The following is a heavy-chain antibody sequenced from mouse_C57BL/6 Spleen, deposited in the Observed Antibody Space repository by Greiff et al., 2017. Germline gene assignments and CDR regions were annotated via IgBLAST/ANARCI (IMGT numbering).Heavy chain of an antibody. V-gene: IGHV5-6*01. D-gene: IGHD2-5*01. Sequence: EVKVVESGGDLVKPGGSLKLSCAASGFTFSSYGMSWVRQTPDKRLEWVATISSGGSYTYYPDSVKGRFTISRDNAKNTLYLQMSSLKSEDTAMYYCARQSNYDYAMDYWGQGTSVTVSS. J-gene: IGHJ4*01. CDR1: GFTFSSYG. CDR2: ISSGGSYT. CDR3: ARQSNYDYAMDY.